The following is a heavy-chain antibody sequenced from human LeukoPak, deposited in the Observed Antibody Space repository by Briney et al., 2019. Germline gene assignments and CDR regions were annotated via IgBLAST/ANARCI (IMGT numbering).Heavy chain of an antibody. D-gene: IGHD6-6*01. CDR2: LSGRGGST. CDR3: AKFDYSSSSGIGAPFDY. J-gene: IGHJ4*02. CDR1: GFTFSDYG. V-gene: IGHV3-23*01. Sequence: PGGSLRLSCAAAGFTFSDYGMSWVRQAPGKGLEWVSALSGRGGSTYYADSVKGRFTISRDNSKNTLYLQMNSLRAEDTAVYCCAKFDYSSSSGIGAPFDYWGQGTLVTVSS.